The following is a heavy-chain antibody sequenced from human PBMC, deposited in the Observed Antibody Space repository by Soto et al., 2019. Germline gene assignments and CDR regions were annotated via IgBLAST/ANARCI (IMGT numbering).Heavy chain of an antibody. Sequence: GRTVGISCAAPGVTCSRDAMNCVLYGPGKGLEWVSGISGSGGTTYYADSVKGRFTISRDNSKNTLYLQMNSLRAEDAAVYYFSKFTRRGYERPTDYWCTGPLGTGSS. J-gene: IGHJ4*02. D-gene: IGHD5-12*01. CDR2: ISGSGGTT. CDR1: GVTCSRDA. V-gene: IGHV3-23*01. CDR3: SKFTRRGYERPTDY.